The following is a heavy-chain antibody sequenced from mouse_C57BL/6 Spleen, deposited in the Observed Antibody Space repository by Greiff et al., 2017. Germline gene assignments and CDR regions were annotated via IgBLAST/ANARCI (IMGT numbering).Heavy chain of an antibody. D-gene: IGHD1-1*01. V-gene: IGHV1-52*01. CDR2: IDPSDSET. J-gene: IGHJ1*03. Sequence: QVQLQQPGAELMRPGSSVKLSCKASGYTFTSYWMHWVKQRPIQGLEWIGNIDPSDSETHYNQKFKDKATLTVDKSSSTAYMQLSSLTSEDSAVYYCARSSGSSYWYFDVWGTGTTVTVSS. CDR1: GYTFTSYW. CDR3: ARSSGSSYWYFDV.